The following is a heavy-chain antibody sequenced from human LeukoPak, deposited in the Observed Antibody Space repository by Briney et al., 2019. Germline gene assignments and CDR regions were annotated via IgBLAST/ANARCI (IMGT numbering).Heavy chain of an antibody. J-gene: IGHJ4*02. CDR1: GFTFSSYA. CDR3: ARHVLATFDY. D-gene: IGHD5-12*01. Sequence: GSLRLSCAASGFTFSSYAMSWVRQPPGKGLEWIGYIYYSGSTNYNPSLKSRVTISVDTSKNQFSLKLSSVTAADTAVYYCARHVLATFDYWGQGTLVTVSS. V-gene: IGHV4-59*08. CDR2: IYYSGST.